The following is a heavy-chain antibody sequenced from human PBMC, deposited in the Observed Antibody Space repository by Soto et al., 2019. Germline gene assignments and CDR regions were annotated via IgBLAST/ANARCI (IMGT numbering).Heavy chain of an antibody. CDR3: ARRALDGYKSPIDY. CDR2: ISERGVET. V-gene: IGHV3-23*01. CDR1: GFTFSSHA. D-gene: IGHD2-21*01. Sequence: EVQLSQSGGGMVQPGGSLRLSCAVSGFTFSSHAMTWVRQAPGKGLEGVADISERGVETNYAESVRGRFITSSDNSQTTLFLQLNSLTVDDTGVYYCARRALDGYKSPIDYWGQVTLVTVSS. J-gene: IGHJ4*02.